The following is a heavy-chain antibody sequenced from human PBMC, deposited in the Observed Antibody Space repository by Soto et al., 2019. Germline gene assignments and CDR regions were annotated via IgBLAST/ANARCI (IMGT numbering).Heavy chain of an antibody. CDR1: GFIFGSYG. D-gene: IGHD2-2*01. CDR3: ARESPYCSSTSCYALGF. J-gene: IGHJ4*02. CDR2: IWYDGSNK. V-gene: IGHV3-33*01. Sequence: PGGSLTVSCAASGFIFGSYGMHWGRQATGKGLEWVAVIWYDGSNKYYADSVKGRFTISRDNSKNTLYLQMNSLRAEDTAVYYCARESPYCSSTSCYALGFWGQGTLVTVSS.